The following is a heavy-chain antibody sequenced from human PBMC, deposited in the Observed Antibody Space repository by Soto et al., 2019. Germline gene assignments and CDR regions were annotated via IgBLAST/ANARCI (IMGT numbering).Heavy chain of an antibody. CDR2: ISGSGGST. D-gene: IGHD2-15*01. CDR3: AKDNTHPFVTSYYFDY. J-gene: IGHJ4*02. V-gene: IGHV3-23*01. CDR1: GFTFSSYA. Sequence: GGSLRLSCAASGFTFSSYAMSWVRQAPGKGLEWVSAISGSGGSTYYADSVKGRFTISRDNSKNTLYLQMNSLRAEDTAVYYCAKDNTHPFVTSYYFDYWGQGTLVTVSS.